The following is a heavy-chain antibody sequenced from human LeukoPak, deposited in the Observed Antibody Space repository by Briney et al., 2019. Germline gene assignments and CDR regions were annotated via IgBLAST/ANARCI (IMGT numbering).Heavy chain of an antibody. V-gene: IGHV4-34*01. CDR3: ARDRSSGWPREHDY. J-gene: IGHJ4*02. Sequence: PSETLSLTCAVYGGSFSGYYWSWIRQPPGKGLEWIGEINHSGSTNYNPSLKSRVTISVDTSKNQFSLKLNSVTPEDTAVYYCARDRSSGWPREHDYWGQGTLVTVSS. D-gene: IGHD6-19*01. CDR2: INHSGST. CDR1: GGSFSGYY.